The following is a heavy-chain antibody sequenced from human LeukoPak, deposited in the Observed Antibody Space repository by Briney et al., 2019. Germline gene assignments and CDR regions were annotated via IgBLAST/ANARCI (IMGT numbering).Heavy chain of an antibody. D-gene: IGHD3-22*01. J-gene: IGHJ4*02. CDR2: INSDGSST. CDR3: ARATRAYYYDSSGYTDY. CDR1: GFTFSSYW. V-gene: IGHV3-74*01. Sequence: GGSLRLSCAASGFTFSSYWMHWVRQAPGKGLVWVSRINSDGSSTSYADSVKGRFTISRDNAKNTLYLQMNSLRAEDTAVYYCARATRAYYYDSSGYTDYWGQGTLVTVSS.